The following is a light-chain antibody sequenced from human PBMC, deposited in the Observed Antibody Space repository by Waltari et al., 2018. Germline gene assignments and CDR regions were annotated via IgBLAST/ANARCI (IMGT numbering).Light chain of an antibody. CDR2: GAS. CDR1: QSVSSSY. Sequence: EIVLTQSPGTLSSSPGERATLSSRASQSVSSSYLAWYQQKPGQAPRLLIYGASSRATGIPDRFSGSGSGTDFTLTISRLEPEDFAVYYCQQYGSSPPMYTFGQGTKLEI. CDR3: QQYGSSPPMYT. J-gene: IGKJ2*01. V-gene: IGKV3-20*01.